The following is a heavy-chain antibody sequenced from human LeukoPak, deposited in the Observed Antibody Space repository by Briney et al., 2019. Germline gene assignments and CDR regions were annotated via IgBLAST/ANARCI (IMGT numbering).Heavy chain of an antibody. J-gene: IGHJ6*02. CDR1: GFTFSSYW. CDR3: ARDPRIAVAGYYYYGMDV. CDR2: IKQDGSEK. D-gene: IGHD6-19*01. Sequence: GGSLRLSCAASGFTFSSYWMSWVRQAPGKGLEWVANIKQDGSEKYYVDSVKGRFTISRDNAKNSLYLQMNSLRAEDTAVYYCARDPRIAVAGYYYYGMDVWGQGTTVTVSS. V-gene: IGHV3-7*01.